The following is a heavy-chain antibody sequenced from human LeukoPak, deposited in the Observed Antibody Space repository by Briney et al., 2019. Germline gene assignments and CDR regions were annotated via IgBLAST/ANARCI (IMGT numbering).Heavy chain of an antibody. J-gene: IGHJ4*02. D-gene: IGHD3-10*01. CDR2: ISAYNGNT. CDR1: GYTFTSYG. Sequence: GASVKVSRKASGYTFTSYGISWVRQAPGQGLEWMGWISAYNGNTNYAQKLQGRVTMTTDTSTSTAYMELRSLRSDDTAVYYCARVIGVWFGESYDYWGQGTLVTVSS. CDR3: ARVIGVWFGESYDY. V-gene: IGHV1-18*01.